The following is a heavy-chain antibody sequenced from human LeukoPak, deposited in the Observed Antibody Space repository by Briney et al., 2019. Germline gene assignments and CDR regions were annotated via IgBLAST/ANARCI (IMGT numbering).Heavy chain of an antibody. D-gene: IGHD3-3*01. CDR1: GGSFSGYX. J-gene: IGHJ4*02. CDR3: AVRVVIQRPFDY. CDR2: INNSGST. Sequence: SETLSLTCAVYGGSFSGYXXXXXRQPPGKGLEWIGEINNSGSTDYNPSLKSRVTISVXTSKHQFSLKLTSVTAADTAVYYCAVRVVIQRPFDYWGQGTLVTVSS. V-gene: IGHV4-34*01.